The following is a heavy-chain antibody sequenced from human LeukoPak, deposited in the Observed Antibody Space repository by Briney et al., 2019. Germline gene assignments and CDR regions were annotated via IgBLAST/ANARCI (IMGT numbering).Heavy chain of an antibody. Sequence: ASVKVSCKASGYTFTSYAMHWVRQAPGQRLEWMRWINAGNGNTKYSQKFQGRVTITRDTSASTAYMELSSLRSEDTAVYYCARGYSSSWYGIDYWGQGTLVTVSS. V-gene: IGHV1-3*01. CDR3: ARGYSSSWYGIDY. D-gene: IGHD6-13*01. CDR1: GYTFTSYA. J-gene: IGHJ4*02. CDR2: INAGNGNT.